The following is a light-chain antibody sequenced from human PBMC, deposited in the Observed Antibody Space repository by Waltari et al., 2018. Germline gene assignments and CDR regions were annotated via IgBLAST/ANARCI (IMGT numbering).Light chain of an antibody. V-gene: IGKV4-1*01. CDR2: WAS. CDR3: QQYYSTPPIT. CDR1: QSVLYSSNNKNY. J-gene: IGKJ5*01. Sequence: DIVMTQSPDSLAVSLGERATINCTSSQSVLYSSNNKNYLAWYQQKPGQPPKLLIHWASTRESGVPDRFSGSGSGTDFTLTISSLQAEDVAVYYCQQYYSTPPITFGQGTRLEIK.